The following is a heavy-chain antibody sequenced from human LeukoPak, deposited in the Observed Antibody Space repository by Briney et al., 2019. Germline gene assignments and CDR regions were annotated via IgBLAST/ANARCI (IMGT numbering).Heavy chain of an antibody. J-gene: IGHJ4*02. CDR2: ISSSGTTI. D-gene: IGHD6-13*01. Sequence: GGSLRLSCAASGFTFSSYEMNWVRQAPGKGLEWVSYISSSGTTIYYADSVKGRFTISRDNAKDSLYLQMNSLRAEDTAVYYCARGTLAAAGRWGQGTLVTASS. CDR1: GFTFSSYE. V-gene: IGHV3-48*03. CDR3: ARGTLAAAGR.